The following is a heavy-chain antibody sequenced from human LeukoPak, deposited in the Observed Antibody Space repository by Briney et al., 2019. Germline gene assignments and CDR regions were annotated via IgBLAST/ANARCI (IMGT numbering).Heavy chain of an antibody. D-gene: IGHD2-2*01. V-gene: IGHV3-21*01. CDR3: AREYPEDCSRSSCPSPFDY. Sequence: GGSLRLSCAASGFTFSIYDMSWVRQAPGKGLEWVSSISTFRIFIYYAHTVRGRFTISRDNAKNSLYLQMNSLRAEDTAVYYCAREYPEDCSRSSCPSPFDYWGQGALVTVSS. CDR1: GFTFSIYD. J-gene: IGHJ4*02. CDR2: ISTFRIFI.